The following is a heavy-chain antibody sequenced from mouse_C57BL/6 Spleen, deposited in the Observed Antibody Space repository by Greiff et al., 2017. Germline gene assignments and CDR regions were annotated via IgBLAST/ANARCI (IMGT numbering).Heavy chain of an antibody. Sequence: VQLQQPGAELVRPGSSVKLSCKASGYTFTSYWMDWVKQRPGQGLEWIGNIYPSDSETHYNQKFKDKATLTVDKSSSTAYMQLSSLTSEDSSVYYGARLRRDGAPFDYWGQGTTLTVSS. CDR1: GYTFTSYW. CDR3: ARLRRDGAPFDY. J-gene: IGHJ2*01. CDR2: IYPSDSET. D-gene: IGHD2-12*01. V-gene: IGHV1-61*01.